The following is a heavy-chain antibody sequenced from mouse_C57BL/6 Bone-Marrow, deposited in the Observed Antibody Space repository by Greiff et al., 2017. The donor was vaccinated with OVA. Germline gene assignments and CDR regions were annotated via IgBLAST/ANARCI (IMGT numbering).Heavy chain of an antibody. D-gene: IGHD4-1*01. Sequence: EVKLVASGGGLVKPGGSLKLSCAASGFTFSDYGMHWVRQAPEKGLEWVAYISSSSSTIYYADTVKCRFTIARDNAKNTLFLQMTSLRSEDTAMYYCAREAGRRGFDCWGQGTTLTVSS. J-gene: IGHJ2*01. CDR1: GFTFSDYG. V-gene: IGHV5-17*01. CDR3: AREAGRRGFDC. CDR2: ISSSSSTI.